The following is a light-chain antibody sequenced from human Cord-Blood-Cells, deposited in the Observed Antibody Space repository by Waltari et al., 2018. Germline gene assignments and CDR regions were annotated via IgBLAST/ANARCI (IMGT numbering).Light chain of an antibody. CDR3: QVWASSSDHWV. CDR1: NIGSKS. J-gene: IGLJ3*02. CDR2: YDS. V-gene: IGLV3-21*04. Sequence: SYVLTQPPSVSVAPGKTARITCGGNNIGSKSVHWYQQKPGQAPVLVIYYDSDRPSGIPERSSGSNPGTTATLTISRVEAGDEADYYCQVWASSSDHWVFGGGTKLTVL.